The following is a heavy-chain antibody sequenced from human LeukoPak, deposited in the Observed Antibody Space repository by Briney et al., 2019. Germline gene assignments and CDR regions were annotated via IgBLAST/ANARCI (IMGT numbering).Heavy chain of an antibody. Sequence: ASVKVSCKASGYTFTSNHIHWVRQAPGQGLEWMGGIIPIFGTANYAQKFQGRVTITADESTSTAYMELSSLRSEDTAVYYCARPLYSYGYVFDYWGQGTLVTVSS. D-gene: IGHD5-18*01. CDR3: ARPLYSYGYVFDY. CDR1: GYTFTSNH. V-gene: IGHV1-69*13. CDR2: IIPIFGTA. J-gene: IGHJ4*02.